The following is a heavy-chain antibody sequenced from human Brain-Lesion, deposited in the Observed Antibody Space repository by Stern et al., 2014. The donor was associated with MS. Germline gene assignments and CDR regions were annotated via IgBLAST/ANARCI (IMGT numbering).Heavy chain of an antibody. V-gene: IGHV5-51*03. D-gene: IGHD5-12*01. Sequence: VQLVQSGAEVKKPGESLKISCEASGYLFDDYWIGWVRQMSGRGLELVAIIFPRDSNTRYSPSVQGPVPISADKSPSTPYLQWSSLKASDPAMYYCARSPATPSGYDRFDYWGQGALVTVSS. CDR2: IFPRDSNT. CDR3: ARSPATPSGYDRFDY. J-gene: IGHJ4*02. CDR1: GYLFDDYW.